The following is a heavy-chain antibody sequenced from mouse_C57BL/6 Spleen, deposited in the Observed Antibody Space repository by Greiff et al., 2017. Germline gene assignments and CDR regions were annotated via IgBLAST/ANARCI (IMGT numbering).Heavy chain of an antibody. CDR3: ARREETAQATFPYWYFDV. J-gene: IGHJ1*03. CDR2: IYPGDGDT. Sequence: QVQLQQSGAELVKPGASVKISCKASGYAFSSYWMNWVKQRPGKGLEWIGQIYPGDGDTNYNGKFKGKATLTADKSSSTAYMQLSSLTSEDSAVYFCARREETAQATFPYWYFDVWGTGTTVTVSS. D-gene: IGHD3-2*02. V-gene: IGHV1-80*01. CDR1: GYAFSSYW.